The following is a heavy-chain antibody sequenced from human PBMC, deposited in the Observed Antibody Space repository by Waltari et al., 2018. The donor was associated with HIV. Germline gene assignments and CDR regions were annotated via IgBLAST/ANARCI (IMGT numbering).Heavy chain of an antibody. D-gene: IGHD6-19*01. CDR2: ISTASTYI. CDR3: ARSSVPVGPLYGMDV. CDR1: GFTFSSFS. Sequence: EMQLVESGGGLVKPGGSLRLSCAASGFTFSSFSMHWVRRGPGKGLEWVSSISTASTYIYYGDSVKGRFTISRDNAKNTLYLQMNSLRAEDTAVYFCARSSVPVGPLYGMDVWGQGTTVTVAS. J-gene: IGHJ6*02. V-gene: IGHV3-21*02.